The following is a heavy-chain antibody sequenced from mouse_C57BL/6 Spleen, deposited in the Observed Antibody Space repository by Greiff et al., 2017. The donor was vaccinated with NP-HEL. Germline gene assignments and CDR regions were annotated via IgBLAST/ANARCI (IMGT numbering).Heavy chain of an antibody. J-gene: IGHJ3*01. CDR3: ARGAYYSNFSWFAY. CDR2: IFPGSGST. V-gene: IGHV1-75*01. D-gene: IGHD2-5*01. CDR1: GYTFTDYY. Sequence: QVQLQQSGPELVKPGASVKISCKASGYTFTDYYINWVKQRPGQGLEWIGWIFPGSGSTYYNEKFKGKATLTVDKSSSTAYMLLSSLTSEDSAVYFGARGAYYSNFSWFAYWGQGTLVTVSA.